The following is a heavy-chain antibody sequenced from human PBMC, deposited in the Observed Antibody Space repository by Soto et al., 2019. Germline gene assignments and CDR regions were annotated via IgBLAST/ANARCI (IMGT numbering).Heavy chain of an antibody. CDR1: GFTFSTYW. V-gene: IGHV3-7*04. D-gene: IGHD2-15*01. J-gene: IGHJ4*02. CDR2: IKQDGSEK. Sequence: GGSLRLSCVVSGFTFSTYWMIWVRQAPGKGLEWVANIKQDGSEKYYVDSVKGRFTISRDNAKNSLYLQLNSLRAEDTALYYCAREPSGIDYWGQGTLVTVSS. CDR3: AREPSGIDY.